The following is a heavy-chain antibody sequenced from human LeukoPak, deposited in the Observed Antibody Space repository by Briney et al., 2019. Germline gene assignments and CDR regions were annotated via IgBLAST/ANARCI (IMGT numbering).Heavy chain of an antibody. J-gene: IGHJ4*02. Sequence: GGSLRLSCVASGFTSISYAMTWVRQAPGKGLEWVSGISGTGGSTYYADSVKGRFTISRDNSKSMLYLQMNSLTVGDTAEYYCAKAKGSGLKWYFDYWGQGTLVTVSS. D-gene: IGHD6-19*01. CDR3: AKAKGSGLKWYFDY. CDR2: ISGTGGST. CDR1: GFTSISYA. V-gene: IGHV3-23*01.